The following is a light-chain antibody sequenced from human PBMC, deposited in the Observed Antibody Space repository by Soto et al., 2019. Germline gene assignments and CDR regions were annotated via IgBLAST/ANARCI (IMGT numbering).Light chain of an antibody. CDR2: EVR. V-gene: IGLV2-14*01. J-gene: IGLJ1*01. CDR3: SSYTSSNTLV. Sequence: QSVLTQPASVSGSPGQSITIACTGTNRDVGSYNLVSWYQQRPGEAPKLIISEVRNRPSGTSYRFTGSKSGNTASLTISGLQAEDEADYYCSSYTSSNTLVFGTGTKAPS. CDR1: NRDVGSYNL.